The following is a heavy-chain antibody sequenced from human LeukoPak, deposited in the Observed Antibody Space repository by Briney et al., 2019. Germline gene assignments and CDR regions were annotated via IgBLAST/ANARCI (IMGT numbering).Heavy chain of an antibody. CDR2: ISSSGGST. CDR3: AKGDSSGWYAMGAFDY. D-gene: IGHD6-19*01. CDR1: GFTFSNYA. V-gene: IGHV3-23*01. Sequence: GGSLRLSCAASGFTFSNYAISWVRQTPGKGLEWVSAISSSGGSTYYADSVKGRFTISRDNSKNTLYLQMNSLRAEDTAVYYCAKGDSSGWYAMGAFDYWGQGTLVTVSS. J-gene: IGHJ4*02.